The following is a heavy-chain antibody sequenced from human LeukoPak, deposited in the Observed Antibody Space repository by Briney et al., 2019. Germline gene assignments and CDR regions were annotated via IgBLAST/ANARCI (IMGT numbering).Heavy chain of an antibody. Sequence: PGGSLRLSCAASGFTFSSYAMSWVRQAPGKGLEWVSVIYSDGSTYYADSVKGRFTISRDNSKNTLNLQMNSLRPEDTAVYFCATLRGANAAPFDYWGQGTLVTVSS. J-gene: IGHJ4*02. CDR3: ATLRGANAAPFDY. CDR1: GFTFSSYA. V-gene: IGHV3-23*03. CDR2: IYSDGST. D-gene: IGHD4/OR15-4a*01.